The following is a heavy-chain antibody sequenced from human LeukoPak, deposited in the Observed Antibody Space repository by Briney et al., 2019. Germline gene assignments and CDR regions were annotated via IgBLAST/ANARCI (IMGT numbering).Heavy chain of an antibody. V-gene: IGHV4-39*07. Sequence: SETLSLTCTVSGGSISSRSYYWGWIRQPPGKGLEWIGFIYYSGSTYYNPSLKSRVTISVDTSKNQFSLKLSSVTAADTAVYYCARSYSSGWYFIDFWGQGTLVTVSS. J-gene: IGHJ4*02. CDR2: IYYSGST. CDR3: ARSYSSGWYFIDF. CDR1: GGSISSRSYY. D-gene: IGHD6-19*01.